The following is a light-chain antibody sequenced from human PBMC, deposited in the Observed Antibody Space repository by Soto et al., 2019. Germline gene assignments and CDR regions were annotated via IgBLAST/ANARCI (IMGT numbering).Light chain of an antibody. CDR1: SSDVGSYNL. Sequence: QSDLTQPASVSGSPGQSITISCTGTSSDVGSYNLVSWYQQHPGKAPKLMIYEGSKRPSGVSNRFSGSKSGNTASLTISRLQAEDEADYYCCSYAGSSTSVFGGGTKLTVL. J-gene: IGLJ2*01. CDR3: CSYAGSSTSV. V-gene: IGLV2-23*01. CDR2: EGS.